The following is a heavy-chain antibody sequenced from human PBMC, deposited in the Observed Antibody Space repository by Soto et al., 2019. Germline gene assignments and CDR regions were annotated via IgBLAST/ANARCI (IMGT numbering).Heavy chain of an antibody. V-gene: IGHV3-23*04. D-gene: IGHD2-2*01. Sequence: EVELVESGGGAVQPGGSLRLSCAASGFTFSTYAMNWVRQAPGKGLEWVSSIITTGDNTYYADSVKGRFTMSRDNSKNTLYLQMNSLGAEDTAIYYCARDRESCSVANCFGSNWFDPWGQGTLVTVSS. J-gene: IGHJ5*02. CDR2: IITTGDNT. CDR3: ARDRESCSVANCFGSNWFDP. CDR1: GFTFSTYA.